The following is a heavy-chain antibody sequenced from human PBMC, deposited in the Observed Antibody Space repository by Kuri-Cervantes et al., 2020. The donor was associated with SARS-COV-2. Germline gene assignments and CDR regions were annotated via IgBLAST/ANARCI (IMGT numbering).Heavy chain of an antibody. CDR1: GFTFSSYA. V-gene: IGHV3-30*04. J-gene: IGHJ4*02. CDR3: ARGHSSRPFDY. D-gene: IGHD6-13*01. CDR2: ISYDGSNK. Sequence: GESLKLSCAASGFTFSSYAMHWVRQAPGKGLEWVAVISYDGSNKYYADSVKGRFTISRDNSKNTLYLQMNSLTAEDTAVYYCARGHSSRPFDYWGQGTLVTVSS.